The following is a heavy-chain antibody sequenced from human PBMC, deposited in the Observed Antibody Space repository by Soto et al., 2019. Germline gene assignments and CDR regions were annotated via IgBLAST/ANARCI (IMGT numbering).Heavy chain of an antibody. CDR2: IKPDGSEK. CDR1: GFTFSNYW. J-gene: IGHJ4*02. V-gene: IGHV3-7*01. D-gene: IGHD2-21*01. Sequence: EERLVESGGGLVQPGGSLRLSCVASGFTFSNYWMTWVRQAPGKGLEWVANIKPDGSEKNDVDSVEGRFIISSDNVENSLYLQMNDLRAEDTAVYYCAGFRDYFGCWGQGTLVTVSS. CDR3: AGFRDYFGC.